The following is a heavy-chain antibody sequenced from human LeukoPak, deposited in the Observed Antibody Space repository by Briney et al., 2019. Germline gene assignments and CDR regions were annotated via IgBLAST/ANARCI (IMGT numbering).Heavy chain of an antibody. CDR2: IYYSGST. CDR3: AREKRDGYGNDAFDI. CDR1: GGSISSYY. Sequence: SETLSLTCTVSGGSISSYYWSWIRQPPGKGPEWIGDIYYSGSTNYNPPPKSRVTISVDPSKNQFSLKLSSVTAADTAVYYCAREKRDGYGNDAFDIWGQGTMVTVSS. J-gene: IGHJ3*02. D-gene: IGHD5-24*01. V-gene: IGHV4-59*01.